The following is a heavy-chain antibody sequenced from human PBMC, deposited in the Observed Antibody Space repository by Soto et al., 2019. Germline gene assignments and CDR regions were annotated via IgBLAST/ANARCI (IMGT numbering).Heavy chain of an antibody. CDR1: XXXFSXYA. J-gene: IGHJ4*02. D-gene: IGHD2-2*01. CDR2: ISGSGGST. CDR3: AKDSEPIVVVPAAYFDY. V-gene: IGHV3-23*01. Sequence: XXXFSXYAMXXXRXXPGXXXXXXXGISGSGGSTYYADSVKGRFTISRXNSKNXLXXXMXXXXAEDTAVYYCAKDSEPIVVVPAAYFDYWGQGTLVTVS.